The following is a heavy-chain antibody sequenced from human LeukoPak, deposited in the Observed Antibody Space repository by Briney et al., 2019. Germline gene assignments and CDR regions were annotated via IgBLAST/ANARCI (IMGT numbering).Heavy chain of an antibody. Sequence: PSETLSLTCTVSGGSINSYYWSWFRQPPGKGLEWIGYIYNSGNTNYNPSLRSRVTISIDTSKNNFPLKLNSVTAEDTALSYFSRGLRDFSGGDEFFDIWGQGTMVTVSS. V-gene: IGHV4-59*01. CDR3: SRGLRDFSGGDEFFDI. CDR1: GGSINSYY. CDR2: IYNSGNT. D-gene: IGHD2-21*01. J-gene: IGHJ3*02.